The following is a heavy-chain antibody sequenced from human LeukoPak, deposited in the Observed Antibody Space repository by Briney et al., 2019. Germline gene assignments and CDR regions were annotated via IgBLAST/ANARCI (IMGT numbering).Heavy chain of an antibody. CDR3: AKSMVRGVIMAYYFDY. CDR1: GFTFSSYA. D-gene: IGHD3-10*01. Sequence: GGSLRLSCAASGFTFSSYAMSWVRQAPGKGLEWVSAISGSGGSTYYADSMKGRFTISRDNSKNTLYLQMNSLRAEDTAVYYCAKSMVRGVIMAYYFDYWGQGTLVTVSS. V-gene: IGHV3-23*01. CDR2: ISGSGGST. J-gene: IGHJ4*02.